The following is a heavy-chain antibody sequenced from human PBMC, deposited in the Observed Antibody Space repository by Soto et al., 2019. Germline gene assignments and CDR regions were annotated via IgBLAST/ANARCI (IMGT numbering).Heavy chain of an antibody. J-gene: IGHJ4*02. D-gene: IGHD3-22*01. Sequence: QVQLQESGPGLVKPSGTLSLTCAVSGGSISSSNWWSWVRQPPGKGLGWFGEIYHSGSTNSTPSLKSRVTISVDKSKNQFSLKLSSVTAADTAVYYCARVPYYYDSSGARGYFDYWGQGTLVTVSS. CDR2: IYHSGST. V-gene: IGHV4-4*02. CDR3: ARVPYYYDSSGARGYFDY. CDR1: GGSISSSNW.